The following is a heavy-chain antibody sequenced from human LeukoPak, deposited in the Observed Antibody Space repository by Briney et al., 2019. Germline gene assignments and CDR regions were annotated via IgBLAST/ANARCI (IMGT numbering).Heavy chain of an antibody. V-gene: IGHV4-38-2*02. CDR3: ARGRVTRITARHRWYFDF. CDR2: IYHSGRT. D-gene: IGHD6-25*01. J-gene: IGHJ4*02. Sequence: SETLSLTCTVSGYSISSGYYWGWIRQPPGKGLEWIGSIYHSGRTFYNPSLKSRVTISVDTSKNQFSLKLISVTAADTAVYYCARGRVTRITARHRWYFDFWGQGTLVTVSS. CDR1: GYSISSGYY.